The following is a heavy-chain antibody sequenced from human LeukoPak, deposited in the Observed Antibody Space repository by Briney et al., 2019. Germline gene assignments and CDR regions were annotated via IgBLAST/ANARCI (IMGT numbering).Heavy chain of an antibody. Sequence: GGSLRLSCAASGLSVRTYNMNWVRQAPGKGLGWISFISESGTTISYADSVKGRFTASRDIAKNSLYLQMNSLRDEDTAVYYCAGAFDIWGHGTVVTVSS. CDR3: AGAFDI. J-gene: IGHJ3*02. CDR2: ISESGTTI. V-gene: IGHV3-48*02. CDR1: GLSVRTYN.